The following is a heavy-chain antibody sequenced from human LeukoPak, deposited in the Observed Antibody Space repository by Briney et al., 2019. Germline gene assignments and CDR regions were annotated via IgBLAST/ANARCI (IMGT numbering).Heavy chain of an antibody. Sequence: ASVTVSCTASGYTFTVYYMHWVRQAPGQGLGWMGWINPNSGGTNYSQKFQGRVTMTRDTSISTAYMELSRLRSDDTAVYYCATDRNFYLMGYSGWGQGTLVTVSS. D-gene: IGHD2-15*01. J-gene: IGHJ4*02. CDR3: ATDRNFYLMGYSG. CDR2: INPNSGGT. V-gene: IGHV1-2*02. CDR1: GYTFTVYY.